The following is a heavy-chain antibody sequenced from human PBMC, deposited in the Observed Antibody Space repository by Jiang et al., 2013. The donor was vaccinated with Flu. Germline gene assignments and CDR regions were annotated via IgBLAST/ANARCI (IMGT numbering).Heavy chain of an antibody. CDR1: GGSVSSGSYY. Sequence: GSGLVKPSETLSLTCTVSGGSVSSGSYYWSWIRQPPGKGLEWTGYIYYSGSTNYNPSLKSRVTISVDTSKNQFSLKLSSVTAADTAVYYCARAKRGWYYYGMDVWGQGTTVTVSS. CDR2: IYYSGST. J-gene: IGHJ6*02. D-gene: IGHD2-15*01. CDR3: ARAKRGWYYYGMDV. V-gene: IGHV4-61*01.